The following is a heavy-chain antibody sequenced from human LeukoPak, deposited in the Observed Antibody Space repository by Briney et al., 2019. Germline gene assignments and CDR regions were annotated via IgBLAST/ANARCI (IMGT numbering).Heavy chain of an antibody. CDR2: INHSGST. J-gene: IGHJ4*02. CDR3: ARVAVGKGYPFDY. Sequence: PSETLSLTCAVYGGSFSGYYWRWLRQPPGKGLEWIGEINHSGSTNYNPSLKSRVTISVDTSKNEFSLKLISVTAADTAVYYCARVAVGKGYPFDYWGQGTLVTVSS. CDR1: GGSFSGYY. D-gene: IGHD5-18*01. V-gene: IGHV4-34*01.